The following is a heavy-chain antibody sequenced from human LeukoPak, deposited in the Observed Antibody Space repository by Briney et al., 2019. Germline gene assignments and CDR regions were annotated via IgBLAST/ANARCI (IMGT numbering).Heavy chain of an antibody. CDR1: GFTFDDYA. V-gene: IGHV3-9*01. CDR3: AKDLLGQWESGAFDI. CDR2: ISWNSGSI. D-gene: IGHD1-26*01. Sequence: GGSLRLSCAASGFTFDDYAMHWVRQAPGKGLEWVSGISWNSGSIGYADSVKGRFTISRDNAKNSLYLQMNSLRAEDTALYYCAKDLLGQWESGAFDIWGQGTMVTVSS. J-gene: IGHJ3*02.